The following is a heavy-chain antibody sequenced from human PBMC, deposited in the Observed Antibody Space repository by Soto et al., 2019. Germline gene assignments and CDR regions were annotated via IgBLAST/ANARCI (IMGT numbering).Heavy chain of an antibody. Sequence: PGGSLRLSCAASGFTFSSYWMHWVRQAPGKGLVWVSRINSDGSSTSYADSVKGRFTISRDNAKNTLYLQMNSLRAEDTAVYYCARGRVGYYYDSSGCLVWGQGTLVTVSS. CDR3: ARGRVGYYYDSSGCLV. D-gene: IGHD3-22*01. CDR2: INSDGSST. CDR1: GFTFSSYW. V-gene: IGHV3-74*01. J-gene: IGHJ4*02.